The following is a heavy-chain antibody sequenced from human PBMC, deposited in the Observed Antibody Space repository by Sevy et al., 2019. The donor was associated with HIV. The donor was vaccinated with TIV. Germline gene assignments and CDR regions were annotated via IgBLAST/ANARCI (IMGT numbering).Heavy chain of an antibody. CDR1: GFTFSSSS. D-gene: IGHD6-13*01. CDR2: ISQGGSEE. CDR3: ARFVSLGY. V-gene: IGHV3-7*01. Sequence: GGSLRLSCAASGFTFSSSSMTCVRQAPGKGLEWVATISQGGSEEYYVDSVKGRFTISRDNAKNSLYLQMNSLSDVDTAVYFCARFVSLGYWGQGTLVTVSS. J-gene: IGHJ4*02.